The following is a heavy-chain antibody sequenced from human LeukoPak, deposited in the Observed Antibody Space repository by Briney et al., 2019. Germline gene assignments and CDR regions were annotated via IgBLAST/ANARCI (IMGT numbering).Heavy chain of an antibody. CDR1: GGSFSGYY. J-gene: IGHJ4*02. V-gene: IGHV4-34*01. CDR2: INPRGST. D-gene: IGHD5-24*01. CDR3: ARRRLGYYFDY. Sequence: SETLSLTCGVYGGSFSGYYWSWIRQPPGKGLEWIGEINPRGSTNYNPSLKSRVTLSADTSKNQFSLTLNSVTATDTAVYYCARRRLGYYFDYWGQGTLVTVSS.